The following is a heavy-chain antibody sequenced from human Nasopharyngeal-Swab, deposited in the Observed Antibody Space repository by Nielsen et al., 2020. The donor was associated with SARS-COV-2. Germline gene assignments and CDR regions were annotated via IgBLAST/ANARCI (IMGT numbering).Heavy chain of an antibody. CDR1: GFTFSSYS. D-gene: IGHD2/OR15-2a*01. V-gene: IGHV3-64*01. CDR3: ARDEILDY. CDR2: ISPDGGGA. Sequence: GESLKISCAASGFTFSSYSMHWVRQAPGGELEYVAAISPDGGGAYYGSSVKSRFTISRDNAKNSLYLHMNSLRAEDTAVYYCARDEILDYWGQGTLVTVSS. J-gene: IGHJ4*02.